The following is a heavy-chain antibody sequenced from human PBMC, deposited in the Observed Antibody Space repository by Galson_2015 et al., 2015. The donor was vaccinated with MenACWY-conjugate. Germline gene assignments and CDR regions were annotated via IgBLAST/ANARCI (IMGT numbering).Heavy chain of an antibody. CDR3: ARGHYGLDV. CDR1: GFTFRNYW. V-gene: IGHV3-7*03. Sequence: SLRLSCAASGFTFRNYWMTWVRQAPGKGLEWVASIKKDGSEKYYVDSVKGRFTISRDNAKNSMYLEMNSLRVEDTAVYSCARGHYGLDVRGQGTPVTASS. J-gene: IGHJ6*02. CDR2: IKKDGSEK.